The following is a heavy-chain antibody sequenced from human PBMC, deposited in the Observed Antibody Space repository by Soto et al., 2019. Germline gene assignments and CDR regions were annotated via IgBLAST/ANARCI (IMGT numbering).Heavy chain of an antibody. V-gene: IGHV4-39*01. CDR2: IYYSGST. D-gene: IGHD3-10*01. CDR1: GGSISSSSYY. CDR3: ARGRLLLWFGELFLYYGMDV. Sequence: SETLSLTCTVSGGSISSSSYYWGWIRQPPGKGLEWIGSIYYSGSTYYNPSLKSRVTISVDTSKNQFSLKLSSVTAADTAVYYCARGRLLLWFGELFLYYGMDVWGQGTTVTVSS. J-gene: IGHJ6*02.